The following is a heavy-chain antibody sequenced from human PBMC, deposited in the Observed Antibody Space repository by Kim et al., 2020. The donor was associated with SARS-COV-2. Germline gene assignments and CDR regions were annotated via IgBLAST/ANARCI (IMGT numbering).Heavy chain of an antibody. CDR1: GFTSSRYS. CDR3: VRVTTDYYYGMDV. Sequence: GGSLRLSCAASGFTSSRYSMNWVRQAPGKGLEWVSYISSSTRTIYYADSVKGRFTISRDNAKNSLYLQMNSLRDEDTAVYYCVRVTTDYYYGMDVWGQGTTVTVSS. D-gene: IGHD4-17*01. V-gene: IGHV3-48*02. CDR2: ISSSTRTI. J-gene: IGHJ6*02.